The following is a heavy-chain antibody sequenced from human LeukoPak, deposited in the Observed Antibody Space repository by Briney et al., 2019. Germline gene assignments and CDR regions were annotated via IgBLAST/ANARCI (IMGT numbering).Heavy chain of an antibody. CDR3: ARHITMVRGVITLRWFDP. CDR1: GYTFTNYW. D-gene: IGHD3-10*01. V-gene: IGHV5-10-1*01. J-gene: IGHJ5*02. CDR2: IDPSDSYT. Sequence: GESLKISCKGSGYTFTNYWITWVRQMPGKGLEWMGRIDPSDSYTNYSPSFQGHVTISADESISTAYLQWSSLKASDTAMYYCARHITMVRGVITLRWFDPWGQGTLVTVSS.